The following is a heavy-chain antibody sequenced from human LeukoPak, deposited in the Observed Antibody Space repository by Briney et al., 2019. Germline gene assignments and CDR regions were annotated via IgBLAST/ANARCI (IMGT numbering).Heavy chain of an antibody. D-gene: IGHD4-17*01. V-gene: IGHV3-33*01. J-gene: IGHJ4*02. Sequence: GGSLRLSCAASGFTFSSYGMHWVRQAPGRGLEWVAVMWYDGSNKYYADSVKGRFTISRDNSKNTLYLQMHSLRAEDTAVYYCARDEVTTPRDWGQGTLVTVSS. CDR2: MWYDGSNK. CDR3: ARDEVTTPRD. CDR1: GFTFSSYG.